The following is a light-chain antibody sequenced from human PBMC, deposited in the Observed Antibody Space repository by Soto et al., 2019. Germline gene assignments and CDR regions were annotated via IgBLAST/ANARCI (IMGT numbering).Light chain of an antibody. CDR1: QTISSW. CDR2: KAS. Sequence: QITQSASTVSGSVGDRVTITCRASQTISSWLAWYQQKPGKAPKLLIYKASTLKSGVPSRFSGSGSGTEFTLTISSLQPDDFATYYCQHYNSYSEAFGQGTKVDIK. J-gene: IGKJ1*01. CDR3: QHYNSYSEA. V-gene: IGKV1-5*03.